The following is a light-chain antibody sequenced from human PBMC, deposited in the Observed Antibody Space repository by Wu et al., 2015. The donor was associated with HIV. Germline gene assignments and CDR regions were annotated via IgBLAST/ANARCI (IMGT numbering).Light chain of an antibody. CDR2: DTS. CDR3: QQYGSSPVT. CDR1: QSFNSNY. V-gene: IGKV3-20*01. J-gene: IGKJ4*01. Sequence: EIVLTQSPGTLSLSQGEGATLSCRVSQSFNSNYLAWYQQKPGQTPRLLIYDTSNRATGISDRFTGSGSGTDFTLTISRLEPEDFAVYYCQQYGSSPVTFGGGTKVEIK.